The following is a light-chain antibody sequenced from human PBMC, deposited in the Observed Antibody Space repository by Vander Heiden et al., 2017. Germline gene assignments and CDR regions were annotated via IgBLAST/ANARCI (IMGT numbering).Light chain of an antibody. CDR2: LGS. CDR1: QSLLHSNGYNY. CDR3: MQVLQTPST. V-gene: IGKV2-28*01. J-gene: IGKJ5*01. Sequence: DIVMTQSPLSLPVTPGEPASNSCRSSQSLLHSNGYNYLDWYLQKPGQSPQLLIYLGSNRASGVPHRFSGSGSGTDFTLKISRVEAEDVGVYYCMQVLQTPSTFGQGTRLEIK.